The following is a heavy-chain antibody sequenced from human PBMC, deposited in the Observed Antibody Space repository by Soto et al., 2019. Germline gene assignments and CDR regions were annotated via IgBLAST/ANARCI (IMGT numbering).Heavy chain of an antibody. J-gene: IGHJ1*01. CDR2: IYYSGST. CDR3: ARRPLRPNSYFQH. Sequence: LSLTCTVSGGSISSGDYYWSWIRQPPGKGLEWIGYIYYSGSTYYNPSLKSRVTISVDTSKNQFSLKLSSVTAADTAVYYCARRPLRPNSYFQHWGQGTLVTVSS. CDR1: GGSISSGDYY. D-gene: IGHD1-1*01. V-gene: IGHV4-30-4*01.